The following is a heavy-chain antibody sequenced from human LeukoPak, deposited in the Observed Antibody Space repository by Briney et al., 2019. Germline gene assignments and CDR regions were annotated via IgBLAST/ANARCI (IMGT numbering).Heavy chain of an antibody. Sequence: GSSVKVSCKASGGTFSSYAISWVRQAPGQGLEWMGGIIPIFGTANYAQKFQGRVTITAVKSTSTAYMELSSLRSEDTAVYYCASEYYYGSGSYSGMDVWGKGTTVTVSS. CDR3: ASEYYYGSGSYSGMDV. CDR2: IIPIFGTA. D-gene: IGHD3-10*01. V-gene: IGHV1-69*06. J-gene: IGHJ6*04. CDR1: GGTFSSYA.